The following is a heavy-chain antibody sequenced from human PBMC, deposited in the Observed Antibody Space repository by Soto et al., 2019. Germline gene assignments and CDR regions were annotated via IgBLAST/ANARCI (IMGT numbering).Heavy chain of an antibody. D-gene: IGHD2-21*02. V-gene: IGHV1-2*02. CDR1: GYTFTGYY. Sequence: ASVKVSCKASGYTFTGYYMHWVRQAPGQGLEWMGWINPNSGGTNYAQKFQGRVTMTRDTSISTACMELSRLRSDDTAVYYCARSYLMTAAFDIWGQGTMVTVSS. CDR2: INPNSGGT. CDR3: ARSYLMTAAFDI. J-gene: IGHJ3*02.